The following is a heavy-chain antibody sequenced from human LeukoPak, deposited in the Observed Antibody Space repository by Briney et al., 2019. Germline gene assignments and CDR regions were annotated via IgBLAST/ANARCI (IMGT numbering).Heavy chain of an antibody. CDR2: IYHSGST. D-gene: IGHD3-3*01. CDR1: GGSISSSNW. Sequence: SGTLSLTCAVSGGSISSSNWWSWVRQPPGKGLEWIGEIYHSGSTNYNPSLKSRVTISVDKSKNRFSLKLSSVTAADTAVYYCAREVRFLEWSQEDAFDIWGQGTMVTVSS. V-gene: IGHV4-4*02. J-gene: IGHJ3*02. CDR3: AREVRFLEWSQEDAFDI.